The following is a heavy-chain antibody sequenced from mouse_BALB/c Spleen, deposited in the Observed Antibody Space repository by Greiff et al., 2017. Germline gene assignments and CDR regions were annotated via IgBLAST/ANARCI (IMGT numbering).Heavy chain of an antibody. CDR2: IWSDGST. J-gene: IGHJ4*01. Sequence: QVQLQQSGPDLVAPSQSLSITCTVSGFSLTSYGVHWVRQPPGKGLEWLVVIWSDGSTTYNSALKSRLSISKDNSKSQVFLKMNSLQTDDTAMYYCARHSGYYGSRYAMDYWGQGTSVTVSS. D-gene: IGHD1-1*01. CDR1: GFSLTSYG. CDR3: ARHSGYYGSRYAMDY. V-gene: IGHV2-6-2*01.